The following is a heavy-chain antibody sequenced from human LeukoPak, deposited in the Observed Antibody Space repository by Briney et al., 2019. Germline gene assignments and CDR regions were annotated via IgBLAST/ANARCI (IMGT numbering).Heavy chain of an antibody. D-gene: IGHD1-26*01. Sequence: PSETLSLTCTVSGGSISSYYWSWIRQPPGKGLEWIGEIFHTGSTNYNPSLKSRVTMSVDKSKNQFSLKLNSVTAADTAIYYCAKDKGGAAEYWGQGTLVTVSS. V-gene: IGHV4-59*12. J-gene: IGHJ4*02. CDR3: AKDKGGAAEY. CDR1: GGSISSYY. CDR2: IFHTGST.